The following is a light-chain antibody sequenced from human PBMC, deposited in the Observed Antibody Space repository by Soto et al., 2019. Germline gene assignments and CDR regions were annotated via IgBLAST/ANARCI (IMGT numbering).Light chain of an antibody. J-gene: IGLJ3*02. Sequence: QSVLTQPRSVSGSPGQSVTISCTGTSSDVGGYNYVSWYQQHPGKAPKLMIYDVSKRPSGVPDRFSGSKSGNTAYLTISGLQAEDEADYYCCSYAGSYTLGVFGGGTKLTVL. CDR1: SSDVGGYNY. V-gene: IGLV2-11*01. CDR2: DVS. CDR3: CSYAGSYTLGV.